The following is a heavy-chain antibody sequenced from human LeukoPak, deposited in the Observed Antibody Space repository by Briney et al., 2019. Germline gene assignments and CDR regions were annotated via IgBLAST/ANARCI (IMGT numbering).Heavy chain of an antibody. J-gene: IGHJ6*02. V-gene: IGHV3-64D*09. D-gene: IGHD1-14*01. CDR3: VKGPRSNWYPYYGMDV. Sequence: PGGSLRLSCSASGFTFSSYAMHWVRQAPGKGLEYVSAISSNGGSTYYAGSVKGRLPISRDNSKNTLYLQMSSLRAEDTAVYYCVKGPRSNWYPYYGMDVWGQGTTVTVSS. CDR2: ISSNGGST. CDR1: GFTFSSYA.